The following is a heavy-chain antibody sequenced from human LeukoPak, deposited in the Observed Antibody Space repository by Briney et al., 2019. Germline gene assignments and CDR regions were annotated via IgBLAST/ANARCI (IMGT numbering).Heavy chain of an antibody. CDR1: GFTFSSYA. V-gene: IGHV3-23*01. Sequence: GGSLRLSCPASGFTFSSYAMSWVRQAPGKGLEWVSAISGSGGSTYYADSVKGRFTISRDNSKNTLYLHMNSLRAEDTAVYYCASRPPLYGDSAAGWGQGTLVTVSS. CDR3: ASRPPLYGDSAAG. D-gene: IGHD4-17*01. CDR2: ISGSGGST. J-gene: IGHJ4*02.